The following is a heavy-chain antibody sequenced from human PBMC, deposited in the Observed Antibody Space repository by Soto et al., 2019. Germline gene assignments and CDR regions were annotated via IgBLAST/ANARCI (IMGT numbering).Heavy chain of an antibody. V-gene: IGHV1-69*01. CDR2: FIPIFVSA. Sequence: ASVKVSRKASRGTVSSYAITRVRQAPAKEHEWMGVFIPIFVSAHYAQKFQGRVTITADESSSTAYMEPSGLSSEDAAISYCARDFWPDSTSSSGYDLRGQRTLCTVCS. CDR1: RGTVSSYA. J-gene: IGHJ4*02. D-gene: IGHD3-22*01. CDR3: ARDFWPDSTSSSGYDL.